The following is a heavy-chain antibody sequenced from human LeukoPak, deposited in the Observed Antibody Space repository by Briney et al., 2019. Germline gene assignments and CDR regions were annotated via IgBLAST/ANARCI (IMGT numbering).Heavy chain of an antibody. CDR1: GFTFSGSA. J-gene: IGHJ4*02. V-gene: IGHV3-73*01. CDR3: ARDPGGPAATLY. D-gene: IGHD2-2*01. CDR2: IRSKANSYAT. Sequence: GGSLRLSCAASGFTFSGSAMHWVRQASGKGLEWVGRIRSKANSYATAYAASVKGRFTISRDDSKNMAYLQMNSLKTEDTAVYYCARDPGGPAATLYWGQGTLVTVSS.